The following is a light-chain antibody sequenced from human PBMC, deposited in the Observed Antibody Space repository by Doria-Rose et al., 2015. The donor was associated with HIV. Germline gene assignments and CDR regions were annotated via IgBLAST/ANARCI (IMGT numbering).Light chain of an antibody. V-gene: IGKV3-20*01. Sequence: TQSPGTLSLSPGERATLSCRASQSFSSTYLAWYQQQPGQAPSLLIYDGSTRATGIPDRFSAGGSGTDFTLTSNRLEPEDFALYYCHQYGTSWTFGQGTKVEI. J-gene: IGKJ1*01. CDR2: DGS. CDR1: QSFSSTY. CDR3: HQYGTSWT.